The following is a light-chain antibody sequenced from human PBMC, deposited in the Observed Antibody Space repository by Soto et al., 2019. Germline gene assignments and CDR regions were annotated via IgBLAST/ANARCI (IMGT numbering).Light chain of an antibody. CDR3: RHVNSYPWT. CDR2: KAS. Sequence: DIQMTQSPSTLSASVGDRVTITCRASQSISSWLAWYQQKPGKAPKLLINKASSLESGVPSRFSGSGSGTEFTLTISSLQPDDFATYYCRHVNSYPWTFGQGTKVEIK. CDR1: QSISSW. J-gene: IGKJ1*01. V-gene: IGKV1-5*03.